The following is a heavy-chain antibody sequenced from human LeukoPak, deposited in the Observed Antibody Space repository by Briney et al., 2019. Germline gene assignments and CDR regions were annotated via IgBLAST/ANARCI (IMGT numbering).Heavy chain of an antibody. CDR1: GGSFSDYS. V-gene: IGHV4-31*11. CDR3: ARTHWGFDY. D-gene: IGHD3-16*01. CDR2: IYYSGST. J-gene: IGHJ4*02. Sequence: SETLSLTCAVYGGSFSDYSWSWIRQHPGKGLEWIGYIYYSGSTYYNPSLKSRVTISVDTSKNQFSLKLSSVTAADTAVYYCARTHWGFDYWGQGTLVTVSS.